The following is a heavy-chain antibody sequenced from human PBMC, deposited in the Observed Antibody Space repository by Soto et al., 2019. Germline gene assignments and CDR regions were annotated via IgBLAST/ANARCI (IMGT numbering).Heavy chain of an antibody. CDR2: INAGNGNT. Sequence: ASVKVSCKASGYTFTSYAMHWVRQAPGKRLEWTGWINAGNGNTKYSQKFQGRVTITRDTSASTAYMELSSLRSEDTAVYYCATSITMVRGVQGDYYGMDVWGQGTTVTVSS. CDR3: ATSITMVRGVQGDYYGMDV. D-gene: IGHD3-10*01. V-gene: IGHV1-3*01. J-gene: IGHJ6*02. CDR1: GYTFTSYA.